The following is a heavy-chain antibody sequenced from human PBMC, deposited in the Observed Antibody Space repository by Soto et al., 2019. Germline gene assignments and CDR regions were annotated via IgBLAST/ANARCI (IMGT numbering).Heavy chain of an antibody. Sequence: ASVKVSCKASGYTFSRYAIHWVRQAPGQSLEWMGWIDAGNGKTKYSQKFQDRATITTDTSTSIAYMELISLRAEDTAVYYCARERISGAVGATGAFDIWGQGTMVTVSS. CDR3: ARERISGAVGATGAFDI. J-gene: IGHJ3*02. CDR1: GYTFSRYA. V-gene: IGHV1-3*01. D-gene: IGHD1-26*01. CDR2: IDAGNGKT.